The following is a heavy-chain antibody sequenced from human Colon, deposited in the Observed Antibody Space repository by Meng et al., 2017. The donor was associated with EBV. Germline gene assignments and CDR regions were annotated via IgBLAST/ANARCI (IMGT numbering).Heavy chain of an antibody. CDR1: GGSISIGDYH. J-gene: IGHJ5*02. CDR2: IYYSGST. Sequence: VHLQGSGPGLVRPSPTRSLTCTVSGGSISIGDYHWSWIRQPPGKGLEWIGYIYYSGSTYSNASLKSRVTISIDRSKNQFSLKLSSVTAADTAVYYCARDRKHYGERGWFDPWGQGTLVTVSS. V-gene: IGHV4-30-4*01. D-gene: IGHD4-17*01. CDR3: ARDRKHYGERGWFDP.